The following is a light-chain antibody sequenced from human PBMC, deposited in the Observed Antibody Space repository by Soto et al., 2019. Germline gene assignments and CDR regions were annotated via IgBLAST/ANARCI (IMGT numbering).Light chain of an antibody. Sequence: DIQMTQSPSSLSASVGDRVTITCRASQAISNSLAWHQQKPGKVPNLLIYAASTLQSGVPSRFSGSGSGTDFTLTISSLQPEDVATYYCQKYFSAPWTFGQGTKVDIK. V-gene: IGKV1-27*01. J-gene: IGKJ1*01. CDR2: AAS. CDR1: QAISNS. CDR3: QKYFSAPWT.